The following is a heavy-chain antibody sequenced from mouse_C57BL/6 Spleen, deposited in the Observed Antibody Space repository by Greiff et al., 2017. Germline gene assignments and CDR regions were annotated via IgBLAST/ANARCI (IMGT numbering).Heavy chain of an antibody. D-gene: IGHD1-1*01. CDR3: ARRGAGSSFFDY. CDR2: INYDGSST. CDR1: GFTFSDYY. J-gene: IGHJ2*01. Sequence: EVMLVESEGGLVQPGSSMKLSCTASGFTFSDYYMAWVRQVPEKGLEWVANINYDGSSTYYLDSLKSRFIISRDNAKNILYLQMSSLKSEDTATYYCARRGAGSSFFDYWGQGTTLTVSS. V-gene: IGHV5-16*01.